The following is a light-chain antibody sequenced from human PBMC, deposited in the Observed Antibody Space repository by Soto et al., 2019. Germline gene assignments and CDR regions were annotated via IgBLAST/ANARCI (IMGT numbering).Light chain of an antibody. V-gene: IGLV3-25*03. CDR3: QSADSSGTYNYV. J-gene: IGLJ1*01. CDR2: KDS. Sequence: SYELTQPPSVSVSPGQTAMITCSGDALPKQYAYWYQQKPGQAPVLVIYKDSERPSGIPERFSGSSSGTTVTLTISGVQAEDEADYYCQSADSSGTYNYVFGTGTKVTVL. CDR1: ALPKQY.